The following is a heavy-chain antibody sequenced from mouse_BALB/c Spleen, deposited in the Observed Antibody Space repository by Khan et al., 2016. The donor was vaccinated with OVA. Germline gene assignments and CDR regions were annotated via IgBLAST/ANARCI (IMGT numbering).Heavy chain of an antibody. V-gene: IGHV2-6-5*01. J-gene: IGHJ4*01. Sequence: VQLKQSGPGLVAPSQSLSITCTVSGFSLTDYAVSWIRQPPGKGLEWLGVIWGGGSKYYNSALKSRLSISKDNSKSQVFLKMNSLQTDDTAMYYCAKDPPYYGMDYWGQGTSVTVSS. CDR2: IWGGGSK. CDR3: AKDPPYYGMDY. CDR1: GFSLTDYA.